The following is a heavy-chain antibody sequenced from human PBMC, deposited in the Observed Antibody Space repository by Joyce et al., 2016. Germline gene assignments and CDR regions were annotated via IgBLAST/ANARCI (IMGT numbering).Heavy chain of an antibody. V-gene: IGHV3-30-3*01. CDR2: ISPDGSKK. J-gene: IGHJ4*02. CDR3: ARSPSNSWHTFDS. D-gene: IGHD2-2*01. CDR1: GFTFNRYA. Sequence: QVQLVESGGGVAQPGRSLRLSCAASGFTFNRYAMQWVRQTPGTGLEWLEVISPDGSKKFYSDSVKDRLISSRDNSNKMVFVQMNSLRVEDTGGYYCARSPSNSWHTFDSWGQGTLVSVSS.